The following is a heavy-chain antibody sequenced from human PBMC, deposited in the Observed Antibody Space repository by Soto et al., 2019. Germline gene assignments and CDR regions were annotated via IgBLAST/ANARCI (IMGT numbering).Heavy chain of an antibody. J-gene: IGHJ3*02. D-gene: IGHD2-21*01. CDR1: GFMFNNSA. Sequence: EVELLESGGGLVQSGGSLRLSCKASGFMFNNSAMTWVRQAPGQGLQWVASVSDNGGSRGGTYYADSVKGRFTISRDNSKNTLYLQLASLTGADTAVYYCARAKAVVIAALDIWGPGTMGTVSS. CDR3: ARAKAVVIAALDI. CDR2: VSDNGGSRGGT. V-gene: IGHV3-23*01.